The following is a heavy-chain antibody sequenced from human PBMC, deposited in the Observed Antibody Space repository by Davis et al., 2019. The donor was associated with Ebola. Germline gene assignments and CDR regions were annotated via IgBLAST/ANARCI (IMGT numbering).Heavy chain of an antibody. CDR3: ARETYYYGSGSYYKYGMDV. D-gene: IGHD3-10*01. CDR2: IYSGGST. V-gene: IGHV3-53*01. CDR1: GFTVSSNY. J-gene: IGHJ6*02. Sequence: GGSLRLSCAASGFTVSSNYMSWVRQAPGKGLEWVSVIYSGGSTYYADSVKGRFTISRDNSKNTLYLQMNSLRAEDTAVYYCARETYYYGSGSYYKYGMDVWGQGTTVTGSS.